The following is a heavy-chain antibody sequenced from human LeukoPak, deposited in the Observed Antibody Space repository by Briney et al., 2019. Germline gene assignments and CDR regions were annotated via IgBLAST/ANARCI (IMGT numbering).Heavy chain of an antibody. Sequence: SGGSLRLSCAASGFTFSDYYMSWIRQAPGKGLEWVSYISSSSSYTNYADSVKGRFTISSDNAKNSLYLQMNSLRAEDTAVYYCARVLGVTHNYFDYWGQGTLVTVSS. CDR2: ISSSSSYT. CDR3: ARVLGVTHNYFDY. CDR1: GFTFSDYY. J-gene: IGHJ4*02. V-gene: IGHV3-11*06. D-gene: IGHD2-21*02.